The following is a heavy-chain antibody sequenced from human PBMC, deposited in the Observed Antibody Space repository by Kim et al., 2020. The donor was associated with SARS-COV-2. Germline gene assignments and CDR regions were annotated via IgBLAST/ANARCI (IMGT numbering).Heavy chain of an antibody. CDR3: ARDHPSNYFDY. Sequence: TNYTPSLKSRVTVSVDKSKNQFSLKLSSVTAADTAVYYCARDHPSNYFDYWGQGTLVTVSS. CDR2: T. J-gene: IGHJ4*02. V-gene: IGHV4-4*02.